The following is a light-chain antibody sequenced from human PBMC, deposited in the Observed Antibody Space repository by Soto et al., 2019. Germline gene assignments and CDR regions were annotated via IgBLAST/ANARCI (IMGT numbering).Light chain of an antibody. CDR1: SSDVGGYNY. J-gene: IGLJ2*01. Sequence: QSVLTQPPSASGSPGQSVTISCTGTSSDVGGYNYVPWYQQHPGKAPKLMISEVSKRPSGVPDRFSGSKSGNTASLTVAGLQAEDGADYYCSSFAGNNNLVFGGGTKLPVL. CDR2: EVS. V-gene: IGLV2-8*01. CDR3: SSFAGNNNLV.